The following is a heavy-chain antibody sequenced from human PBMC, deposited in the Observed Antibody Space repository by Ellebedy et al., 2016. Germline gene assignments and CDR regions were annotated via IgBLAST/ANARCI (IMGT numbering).Heavy chain of an antibody. CDR2: ISAYNGNT. V-gene: IGHV1-18*01. Sequence: ASVKVSCXASGYTFTSYGISWVRQAPGQGLEWMGWISAYNGNTNYAQKLQGRVTMTTDTSTSTAYMELRSLRSDDTAVYYWARELPTPYYDFWSGYYTGIMGYYYYYMDVWGKGTTVTVSS. J-gene: IGHJ6*03. CDR3: ARELPTPYYDFWSGYYTGIMGYYYYYMDV. D-gene: IGHD3-3*01. CDR1: GYTFTSYG.